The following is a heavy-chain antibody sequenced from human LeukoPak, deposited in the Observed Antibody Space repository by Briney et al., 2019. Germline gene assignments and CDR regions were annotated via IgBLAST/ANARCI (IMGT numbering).Heavy chain of an antibody. V-gene: IGHV4-39*07. J-gene: IGHJ5*02. Sequence: SETLSLTCTVSSGSISTSNYYWGWVRQPPGKALEWIGNIFYSGSTYYSPSLKSRVTISLDTSKNQFSLKLSSVTAADTAVYYCARVNNSWYFRGDSNWFDPWGQGTLVTVSS. CDR3: ARVNNSWYFRGDSNWFDP. D-gene: IGHD6-13*01. CDR2: IFYSGST. CDR1: SGSISTSNYY.